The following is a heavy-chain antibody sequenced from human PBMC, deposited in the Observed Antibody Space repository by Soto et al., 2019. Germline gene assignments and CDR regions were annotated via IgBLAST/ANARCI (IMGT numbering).Heavy chain of an antibody. CDR2: ISFDGSNK. CDR3: EKIFLAVGSDY. V-gene: IGHV3-30*18. J-gene: IGHJ4*02. CDR1: GFTFSSYG. Sequence: QVQLVESGGGLVQPGRSLRLSCAASGFTFSSYGMHWVRQALGKGREWVAVISFDGSNKYYAASVKGRFTISRDNSKNTLHLLMHSLRAEDTAVYYCEKIFLAVGSDYWGQGTLVTVSS. D-gene: IGHD3-16*01.